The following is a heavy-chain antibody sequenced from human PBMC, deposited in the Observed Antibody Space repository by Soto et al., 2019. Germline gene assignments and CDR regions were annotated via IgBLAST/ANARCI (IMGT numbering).Heavy chain of an antibody. CDR2: IKQDGSEK. CDR3: ASSYGDTPDY. CDR1: GFPFISYW. Sequence: GGSLRLSFEASGFPFISYWMSWVRQAPGKGLEWVANIKQDGSEKYYVDSVKGRFTISRDNAKNSLYLQMNSLRAEDTAVYYCASSYGDTPDYWGQGTLVTVS. D-gene: IGHD4-17*01. J-gene: IGHJ4*02. V-gene: IGHV3-7*01.